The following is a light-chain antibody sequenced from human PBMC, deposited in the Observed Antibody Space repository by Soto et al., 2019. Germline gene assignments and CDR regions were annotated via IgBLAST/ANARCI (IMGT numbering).Light chain of an antibody. V-gene: IGKV1-39*01. CDR1: QSISNY. CDR3: QQSYNTPRT. CDR2: SAS. Sequence: DIQMTQSPSSLSASVGDRVTMSCRASQSISNYLNWYQQKPGNAPKLLISSASGLQSGVPSRFSGSGSGTDFTLTISDLPPEDFATYYCQQSYNTPRTFGQGTKVEIK. J-gene: IGKJ1*01.